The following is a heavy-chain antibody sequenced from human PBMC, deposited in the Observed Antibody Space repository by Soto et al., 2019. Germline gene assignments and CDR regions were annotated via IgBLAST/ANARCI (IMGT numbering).Heavy chain of an antibody. V-gene: IGHV1-69*12. J-gene: IGHJ6*02. D-gene: IGHD5-18*01. Sequence: QVQLVQSGAEVKKPGSSVKLSRKASGCTFSSYAISWVRQAPGQGLEWMGGIFPVFGTANYAQKFKGRVTITADESRKTAYMELSRQRYEDTAVYYCARVGVDTAMATYYYCGMEVWGQGTTVTVSS. CDR1: GCTFSSYA. CDR3: ARVGVDTAMATYYYCGMEV. CDR2: IFPVFGTA.